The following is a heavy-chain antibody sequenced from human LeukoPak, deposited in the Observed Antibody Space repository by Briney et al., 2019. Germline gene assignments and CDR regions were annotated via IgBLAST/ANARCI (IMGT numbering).Heavy chain of an antibody. CDR3: ARGLYYYDSSGYYYVVPFDP. D-gene: IGHD3-22*01. CDR2: MNPNSGNT. Sequence: GASVKVSCKASGYTFTSYGISWVRQAPGQGLEWMGWMNPNSGNTGYAQKFQGRVTITRNTSISTAYMELSSLRSEDTAVYYCARGLYYYDSSGYYYVVPFDPWGQGTLVTVSS. CDR1: GYTFTSYG. J-gene: IGHJ5*02. V-gene: IGHV1-8*03.